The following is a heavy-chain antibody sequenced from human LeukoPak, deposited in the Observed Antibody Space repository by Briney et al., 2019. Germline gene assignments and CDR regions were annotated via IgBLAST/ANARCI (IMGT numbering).Heavy chain of an antibody. CDR3: ARKPAQASDNY. CDR1: GGTFSSYA. V-gene: IGHV1-69*06. CDR2: IIPIFGTA. Sequence: SVKVSCKASGGTFSSYAISWVRQAPGQGLEWMGGIIPIFGTANYAQKFQGRVTITADKSTSTAYMELSSLRSEDTAVYYCARKPAQASDNYGGQGPLVPVPS. J-gene: IGHJ4*02. D-gene: IGHD2-15*01.